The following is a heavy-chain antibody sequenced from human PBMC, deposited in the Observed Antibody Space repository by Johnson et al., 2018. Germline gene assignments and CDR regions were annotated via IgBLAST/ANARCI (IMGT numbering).Heavy chain of an antibody. Sequence: VQLVQAGGGLVQPGESLRLSCAASGFTISTYAMSWVRQAPGKGLEWVSGIIGSGRTYYTDSVKGRFTIPRDNSQNSLYLKMNSLRVEDTAVYYCAKRVVVTAPYYYYMDVWGKGTTVTVSS. D-gene: IGHD2-21*02. CDR3: AKRVVVTAPYYYYMDV. J-gene: IGHJ6*03. V-gene: IGHV3-23*04. CDR2: IIGSGRT. CDR1: GFTISTYA.